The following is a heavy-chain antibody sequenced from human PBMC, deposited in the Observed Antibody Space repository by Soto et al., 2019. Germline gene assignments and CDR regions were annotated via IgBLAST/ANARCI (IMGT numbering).Heavy chain of an antibody. J-gene: IGHJ4*02. CDR1: GVSVSSSSYY. CDR2: IYYSGST. V-gene: IGHV4-39*01. D-gene: IGHD3-10*01. Sequence: QLQLQAAGTGLVKPSETLSLTGTVSGVSVSSSSYYWGWIRQPPGQGLAWIGSIYYSGSTYYNPSLKSRVTMSVHTSQNQYALKLSSVNAADTAVYYCARGPWRYYYGSGSFYYLYYWGQGTLVTVSS. CDR3: ARGPWRYYYGSGSFYYLYY.